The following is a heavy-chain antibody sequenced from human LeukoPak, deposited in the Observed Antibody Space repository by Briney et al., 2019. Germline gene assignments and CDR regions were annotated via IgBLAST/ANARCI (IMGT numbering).Heavy chain of an antibody. J-gene: IGHJ4*02. CDR3: ARDPAPGRYYFDY. CDR2: IYTSGST. V-gene: IGHV4-61*02. Sequence: PSQTLSLTCTVSGGSISSGSYYWRWIRQPAGKGLEWIGRIYTSGSTNYNPSLKSRVTMSVDTSKNQFSLKLSSVTAADTAVYYCARDPAPGRYYFDYWGQGTLVTVSS. CDR1: GGSISSGSYY.